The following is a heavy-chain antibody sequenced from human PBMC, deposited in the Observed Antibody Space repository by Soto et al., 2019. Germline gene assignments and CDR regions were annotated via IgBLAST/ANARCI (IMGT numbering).Heavy chain of an antibody. J-gene: IGHJ3*02. CDR1: GGTFSSYA. D-gene: IGHD3-22*01. V-gene: IGHV1-69*01. CDR3: ARAAYYYESSGYSDAFDI. CDR2: IIPIFGTA. Sequence: QVQLVQSGAEVKKPGSSVKVSCKASGGTFSSYAISWVRQAPGQGLEWMGGIIPIFGTANYAQKFQGRVTITADESTSTAYMELSSLRSEDTAVYYCARAAYYYESSGYSDAFDIWGQGTMVTVSS.